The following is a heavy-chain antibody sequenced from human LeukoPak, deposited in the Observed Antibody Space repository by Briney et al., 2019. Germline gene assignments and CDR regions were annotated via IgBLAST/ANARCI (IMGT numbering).Heavy chain of an antibody. J-gene: IGHJ4*02. CDR2: ISRSSGSSI. V-gene: IGHV3-48*03. CDR1: GFTFSNYV. Sequence: GGSLRLSCAASGFTFSNYVMNWVRQAPGKGLEWVSYISRSSGSSIYYADSVKGRFTISRDNAKNSLYLQMNSLRAEDTAVYYCARDSSGWYYFDYWGQGILVTVSS. D-gene: IGHD6-19*01. CDR3: ARDSSGWYYFDY.